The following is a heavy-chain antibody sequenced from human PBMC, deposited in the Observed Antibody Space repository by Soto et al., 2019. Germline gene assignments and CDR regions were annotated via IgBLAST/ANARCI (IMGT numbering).Heavy chain of an antibody. V-gene: IGHV3-9*01. CDR1: GFTFDDYA. CDR2: ISWNSGSI. Sequence: PGGSLRLSCAASGFTFDDYAMHWVRQAPGKCLEWVSGISWNSGSIGYADSVKGRFTISRDNAKNSLYLQMNSLRAEDTALYYCAKDRITICGRRGGMDVWGQGXTVTVYS. J-gene: IGHJ6*02. D-gene: IGHD3-3*01. CDR3: AKDRITICGRRGGMDV.